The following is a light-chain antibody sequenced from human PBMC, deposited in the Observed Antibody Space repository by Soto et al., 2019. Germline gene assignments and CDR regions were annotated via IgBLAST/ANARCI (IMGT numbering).Light chain of an antibody. CDR1: QSVSSSC. CDR3: QQYHSSPPT. V-gene: IGKV3-20*01. J-gene: IGKJ4*01. CDR2: GAS. Sequence: EIVLTQSPGTLSLSAGERATLSCRASQSVSSSCLAWYQQKPGQAPRLLIYGASSRATGIPDRFSGSGSGTDFTLTISRLEPEDFAVHYCQQYHSSPPTFGGGTKVEIK.